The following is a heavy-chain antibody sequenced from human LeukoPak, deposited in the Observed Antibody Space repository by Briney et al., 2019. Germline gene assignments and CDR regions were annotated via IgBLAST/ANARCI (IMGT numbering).Heavy chain of an antibody. CDR2: ISAYNGNT. J-gene: IGHJ5*02. CDR3: ARDPLVYDFWSGYRGNNWFAP. V-gene: IGHV1-18*01. Sequence: ASVKVSCRASGYTFTSYGISWVRQAPGQGLEWMGWISAYNGNTNYAQKLQGRVTMTTDPSTSTAYMELRSLRSDDTAVYYCARDPLVYDFWSGYRGNNWFAPWGQGTLVTVSS. D-gene: IGHD3-3*01. CDR1: GYTFTSYG.